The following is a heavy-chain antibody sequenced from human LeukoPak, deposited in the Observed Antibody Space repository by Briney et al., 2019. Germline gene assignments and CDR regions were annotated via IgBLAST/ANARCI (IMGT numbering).Heavy chain of an antibody. J-gene: IGHJ4*02. V-gene: IGHV1-18*01. D-gene: IGHD3-16*02. CDR1: RYTFTNYA. CDR2: IRPNSGNT. Sequence: ASVTVSCKASRYTFTNYAINWVRQAPGQGLEWMGWIRPNSGNTNYAQKFQGRVTMTTDTSTSTAYMDLRSLRSEDTAVYYCARSMITFGGVIALDYWGQGTLVTVSS. CDR3: ARSMITFGGVIALDY.